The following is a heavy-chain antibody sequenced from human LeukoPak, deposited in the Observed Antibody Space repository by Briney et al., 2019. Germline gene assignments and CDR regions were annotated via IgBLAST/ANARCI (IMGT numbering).Heavy chain of an antibody. D-gene: IGHD3-22*01. CDR1: GFSFNRYS. CDR3: ARDPAIQTWLSAYYFDY. CDR2: ISSDGTTI. Sequence: GGSLRLSCTASGFSFNRYSMNWVRQAPGKGLEWISYISSDGTTIYYADSVKGRFTISRDNARNSLYLQMNGLRAEDTAVYYCARDPAIQTWLSAYYFDYWGQGTQVTVSS. V-gene: IGHV3-48*01. J-gene: IGHJ4*02.